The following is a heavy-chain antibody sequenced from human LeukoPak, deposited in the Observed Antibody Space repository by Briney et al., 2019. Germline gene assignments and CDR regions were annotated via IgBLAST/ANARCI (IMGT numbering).Heavy chain of an antibody. Sequence: GASVKFSCKASGYTFTGYYMHWVRQAPGQGLEWMGWINPNSGGTNYAQKFQGRVTMTRDTSISTAYMEPSRLRSDDTALYYCARATGYCSGGSCYDGDYWGQGTLVTVSS. D-gene: IGHD2-15*01. CDR1: GYTFTGYY. J-gene: IGHJ4*02. CDR2: INPNSGGT. CDR3: ARATGYCSGGSCYDGDY. V-gene: IGHV1-2*02.